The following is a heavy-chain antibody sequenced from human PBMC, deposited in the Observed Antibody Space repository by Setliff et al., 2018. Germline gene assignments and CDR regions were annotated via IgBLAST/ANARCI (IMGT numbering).Heavy chain of an antibody. Sequence: SETLSLTCTVSGGSISNYYWSWIRQPAGKGLEWIGRINTSGSTNYNPSLKSRVTMSVDTSKNQFSLKLSAVTAADTAVYYCARKGISALSGAFDMWGQGTMVTVSS. CDR3: ARKGISALSGAFDM. V-gene: IGHV4-4*07. CDR1: GGSISNYY. J-gene: IGHJ3*02. CDR2: INTSGST. D-gene: IGHD1-26*01.